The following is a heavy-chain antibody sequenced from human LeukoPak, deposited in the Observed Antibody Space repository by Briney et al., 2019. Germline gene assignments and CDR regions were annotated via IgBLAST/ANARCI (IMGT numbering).Heavy chain of an antibody. D-gene: IGHD2-15*01. CDR1: GYTFTDYY. Sequence: ASVKVSCKASGYTFTDYYIHWVRQAPGQGLEWMGWINPNSGGTNYAQKFQGRVTMTGGTSISTAYMELSRLRSDDTAVYYCARVSSYCSGGSCYLDYWGQGTLVTVSS. CDR3: ARVSSYCSGGSCYLDY. J-gene: IGHJ4*02. CDR2: INPNSGGT. V-gene: IGHV1-2*02.